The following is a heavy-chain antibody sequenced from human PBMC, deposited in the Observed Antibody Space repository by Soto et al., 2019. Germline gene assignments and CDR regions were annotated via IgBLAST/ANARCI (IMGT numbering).Heavy chain of an antibody. J-gene: IGHJ4*02. V-gene: IGHV4-34*01. D-gene: IGHD3-3*01. CDR3: ARAHDFWGGRPQPTDS. Sequence: AVTLYRAWAVAGGGLRGFYWTWIRQSTGKGLEWLGDINHVGITNYNPSLRSRVSIPVDTSKSQFSLKLSSVTAADTAVYYCARAHDFWGGRPQPTDSLGQGTLVTVTS. CDR1: GGGLRGFY. CDR2: INHVGIT.